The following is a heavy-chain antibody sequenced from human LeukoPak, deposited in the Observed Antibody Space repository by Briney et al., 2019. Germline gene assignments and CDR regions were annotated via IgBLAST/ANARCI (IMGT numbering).Heavy chain of an antibody. V-gene: IGHV3-7*01. J-gene: IGHJ4*02. D-gene: IGHD5/OR15-5a*01. CDR3: ARLLHYERSVYRPVDC. CDR2: VKEDGSED. CDR1: GFTFSSHS. Sequence: GGSLRLSCAASGFTFSSHSMSWVRQAPGKGLEWVANVKEDGSEDNYVDSVKGRFTISRDNAVKSLYLQMNSLRAEDTAVHFCARLLHYERSVYRPVDCWGQGTLVAVSS.